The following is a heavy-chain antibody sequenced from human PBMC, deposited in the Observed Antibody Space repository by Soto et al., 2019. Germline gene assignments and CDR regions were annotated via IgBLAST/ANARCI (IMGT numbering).Heavy chain of an antibody. D-gene: IGHD6-13*01. CDR3: ARVGQLVDYYYYYGMDV. CDR2: IYPGDSDT. V-gene: IGHV5-51*01. CDR1: GYSFTSYW. Sequence: PEESLKISCKGSGYSFTSYWIGWVRQMPGKGLEWMGIIYPGDSDTRYSPSFQGQVTISADKSISTAYLQWSSLKASDTAMYYCARVGQLVDYYYYYGMDVWGQGTTVTVSS. J-gene: IGHJ6*02.